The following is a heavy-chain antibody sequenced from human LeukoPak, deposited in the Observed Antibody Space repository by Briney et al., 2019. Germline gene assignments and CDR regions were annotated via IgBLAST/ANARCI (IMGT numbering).Heavy chain of an antibody. CDR3: ARVRGFSRSYPFDY. J-gene: IGHJ4*02. D-gene: IGHD1-26*01. CDR2: MNPSSGNT. CDR1: GYTFTSYD. Sequence: ASVKVSCKASGYTFTSYDINWVRQATGQGLEWMGWMNPSSGNTGYAQKFQGRVTMTRNTSISTAYMELSSLRSEDTAVYYCARVRGFSRSYPFDYWGQGTLVTVSS. V-gene: IGHV1-8*01.